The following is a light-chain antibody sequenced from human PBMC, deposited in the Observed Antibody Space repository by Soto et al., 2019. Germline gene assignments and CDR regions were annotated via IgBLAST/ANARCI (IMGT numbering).Light chain of an antibody. CDR1: SSNIGAGYD. CDR2: GNS. Sequence: QAVVTQPPSVSGAPGQRVTISCTESSSNIGAGYDVHWYQQLPGTAPKLLIYGNSNRPSGVPDRFSGSKSGTSASLAITGLQAEDEADYYCQSYYSSLSGWVFGGGTQLTVL. J-gene: IGLJ3*02. CDR3: QSYYSSLSGWV. V-gene: IGLV1-40*01.